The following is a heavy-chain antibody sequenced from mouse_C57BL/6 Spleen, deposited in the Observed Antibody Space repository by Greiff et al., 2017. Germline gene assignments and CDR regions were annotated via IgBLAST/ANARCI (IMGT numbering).Heavy chain of an antibody. J-gene: IGHJ2*01. CDR1: GFSLSTFGMG. CDR3: ARLYYYGSNKSFDY. Sequence: QVTLKVSGPGILQPSQTLSLTCSFSGFSLSTFGMGVGWIRQPSGKGLQWLAHIWWEDDKYYNPALKSRLTISNDTSKNKVFLKTANRDTTDTATYYCARLYYYGSNKSFDYWGQGTTITVSS. D-gene: IGHD1-1*01. V-gene: IGHV8-8*01. CDR2: IWWEDDK.